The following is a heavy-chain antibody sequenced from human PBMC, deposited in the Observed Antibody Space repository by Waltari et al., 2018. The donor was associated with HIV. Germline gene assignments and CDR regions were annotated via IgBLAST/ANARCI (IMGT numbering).Heavy chain of an antibody. CDR1: GGSFSGYY. D-gene: IGHD3-3*01. V-gene: IGHV4-34*01. J-gene: IGHJ4*02. CDR3: ARGQDYDFWSGYYYDY. Sequence: QVQLQQWGAGLLKPSETLSLTCAVYGGSFSGYYWSWIRQPPGKGLEWIGEINHSGSPNYTPSLKSRVTISVDTSKNQFSLKLSSVTAADTAVYYCARGQDYDFWSGYYYDYWCQGTLVTVSS. CDR2: INHSGSP.